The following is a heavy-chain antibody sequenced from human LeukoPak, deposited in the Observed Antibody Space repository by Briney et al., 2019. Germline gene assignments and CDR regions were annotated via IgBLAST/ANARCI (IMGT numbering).Heavy chain of an antibody. V-gene: IGHV3-74*01. D-gene: IGHD3-16*01. CDR2: INSDGSST. CDR3: ARLGSRLGEDY. Sequence: PGGSLRLSCAASGFTLSSYWMHWVRQGPGKGLVWVSRINSDGSSTSYADSVKGRFTISRDNAKNTLYLQMNSLRAEDTAVYYCARLGSRLGEDYWGQGTLVTVSA. J-gene: IGHJ4*02. CDR1: GFTLSSYW.